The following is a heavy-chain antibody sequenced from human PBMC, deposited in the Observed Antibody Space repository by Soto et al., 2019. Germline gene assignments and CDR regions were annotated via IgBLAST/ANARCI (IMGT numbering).Heavy chain of an antibody. CDR2: INPATGAA. CDR1: GYPVTAYY. D-gene: IGHD3-3*01. CDR3: ARGGGVGVAGSAAFDM. J-gene: IGHJ3*02. V-gene: IGHV1-2*02. Sequence: QLHLVQSGAVVKKPGASVTVSCSASGYPVTAYYMHWVRQAPGRGLEWMGGINPATGAAKYTQTLQGRVTMTRDPSQSTDFMELSGLTSEGTAGFYCARGGGVGVAGSAAFDMWGQGTLVTVSS.